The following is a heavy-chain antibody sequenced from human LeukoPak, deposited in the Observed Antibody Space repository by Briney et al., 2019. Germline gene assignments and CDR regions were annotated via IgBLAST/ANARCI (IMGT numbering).Heavy chain of an antibody. J-gene: IGHJ4*02. V-gene: IGHV3-23*01. CDR1: GFTFSTYS. CDR3: ARDFYDSSGYCPLNY. Sequence: GGSLRLSCAASGFTFSTYSMTWVRQAPGKGLGWVSAISGNGGSTYYADSVKGRFTISRDNSKNTLYLQMNSLRAEDTAVYYCARDFYDSSGYCPLNYWGQGTLVTVSS. CDR2: ISGNGGST. D-gene: IGHD3-22*01.